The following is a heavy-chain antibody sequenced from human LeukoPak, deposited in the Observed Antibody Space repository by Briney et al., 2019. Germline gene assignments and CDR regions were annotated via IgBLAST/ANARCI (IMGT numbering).Heavy chain of an antibody. Sequence: GGSLRLSCAASGFTFSSYAMSWVRQAPGKGLEWVSAISGSGGSTYYADPVKGRFTISRDNAKNSLYLQMNSLRAEDTAVYYCARYSGLDVWGQGTTVTVSS. CDR2: ISGSGGST. V-gene: IGHV3-23*01. CDR1: GFTFSSYA. CDR3: ARYSGLDV. D-gene: IGHD1-26*01. J-gene: IGHJ6*02.